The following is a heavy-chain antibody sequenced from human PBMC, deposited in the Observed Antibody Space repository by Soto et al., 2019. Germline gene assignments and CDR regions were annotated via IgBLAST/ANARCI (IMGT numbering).Heavy chain of an antibody. CDR3: ARVGAVAAVDY. D-gene: IGHD6-19*01. Sequence: EVQLVESGGGLIQPGGSLRLSCAASGFIVSSKYMSWVCQAPGKGLEWVSILYTDDTTYYVDSVKGRFTISRDNSKNTLYLQMNSLRAEDTAVYYCARVGAVAAVDYWGQGTLVTVSS. CDR1: GFIVSSKY. CDR2: LYTDDTT. V-gene: IGHV3-53*01. J-gene: IGHJ4*02.